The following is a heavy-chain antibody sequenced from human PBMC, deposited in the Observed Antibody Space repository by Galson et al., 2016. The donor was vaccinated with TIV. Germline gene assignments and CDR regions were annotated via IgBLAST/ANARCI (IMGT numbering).Heavy chain of an antibody. V-gene: IGHV3-7*01. CDR2: IKQDGSEK. CDR1: GFTFSSYW. CDR3: AKDRDLYPPFMGTFDH. J-gene: IGHJ4*02. Sequence: SLRLSCAASGFTFSSYWMSWVRQAPGKGLEWVANIKQDGSEKYYVDSVKGRFTISRDYAKNSLFLQMNSLRAEDTAVYYCAKDRDLYPPFMGTFDHWGQGTMVTVSS. D-gene: IGHD7-27*01.